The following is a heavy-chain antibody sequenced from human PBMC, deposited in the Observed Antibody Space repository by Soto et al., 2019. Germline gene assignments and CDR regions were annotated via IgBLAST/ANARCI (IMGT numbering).Heavy chain of an antibody. V-gene: IGHV3-23*01. J-gene: IGHJ5*02. CDR1: GFIFENFG. Sequence: PGESLKISCAASGFIFENFGMSWVRQAPGKGLEWISSISGSGFKKYYADSVKGRFTISRDNSKSTVYLELNNLSAEDTAVYHCAKNQGVELVPLATVDWFDPWGQGSVVTVFS. CDR2: ISGSGFKK. D-gene: IGHD1-26*01. CDR3: AKNQGVELVPLATVDWFDP.